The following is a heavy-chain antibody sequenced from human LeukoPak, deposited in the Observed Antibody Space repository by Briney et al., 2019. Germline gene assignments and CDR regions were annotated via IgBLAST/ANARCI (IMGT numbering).Heavy chain of an antibody. D-gene: IGHD3/OR15-3a*01. CDR2: INSDGSSA. Sequence: PGGSLRLSCAASGFTLSSYWMHWVRQAPGKGLVWVSRINSDGSSASYADSVKGRFTISRDNAKNTLYLQMSSLRAEDTAVYYCVRGSFGPDIWGQGTMLTVSS. V-gene: IGHV3-74*01. CDR3: VRGSFGPDI. J-gene: IGHJ3*02. CDR1: GFTLSSYW.